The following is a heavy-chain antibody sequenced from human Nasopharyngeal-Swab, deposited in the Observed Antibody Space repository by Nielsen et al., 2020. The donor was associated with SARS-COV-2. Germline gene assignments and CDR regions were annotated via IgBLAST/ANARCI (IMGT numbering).Heavy chain of an antibody. J-gene: IGHJ6*02. V-gene: IGHV1-69*13. CDR3: ARSKTPHGILWFGELFKLKGYYGMDV. Sequence: SLKTSCNASCGTFSSYAISWVLHAPGQGLEWMGGIIPIFGTANYAQKFQGRVTITADESTSTAYMELSSLRSEDTAVYYCARSKTPHGILWFGELFKLKGYYGMDVWGQGTTVTASS. CDR2: IIPIFGTA. D-gene: IGHD3-10*01. CDR1: CGTFSSYA.